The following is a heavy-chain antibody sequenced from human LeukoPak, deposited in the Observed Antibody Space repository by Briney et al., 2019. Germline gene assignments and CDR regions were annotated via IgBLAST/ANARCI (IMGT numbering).Heavy chain of an antibody. CDR1: GFTCSNAW. V-gene: IGHV3-15*01. Sequence: GGSLRLSCAASGFTCSNAWMSWVRQAPGKGLEWVGRIKSKTDGGTADYAAPVKGRFTISRDDSKNTLYLQMNSLKTEDTAVYYCTTNPVAYSSSTYDYWGQGTLVTVSS. CDR3: TTNPVAYSSSTYDY. J-gene: IGHJ4*02. CDR2: IKSKTDGGTA. D-gene: IGHD6-6*01.